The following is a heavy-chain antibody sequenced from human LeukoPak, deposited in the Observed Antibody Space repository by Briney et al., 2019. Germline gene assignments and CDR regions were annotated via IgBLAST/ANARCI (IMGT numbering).Heavy chain of an antibody. CDR2: ISSSSSYI. J-gene: IGHJ4*02. CDR1: GFTFSSYK. CDR3: ARVQYQLLPDY. Sequence: GGSLRLSCAASGFTFSSYKMNWVRQAPGNGLEWVSFISSSSSYIYYADSVKGRFTISRDNAKNSLYLQMNSLRVEDTAVYYCARVQYQLLPDYWGQGTLVTVSP. V-gene: IGHV3-21*01. D-gene: IGHD2-2*01.